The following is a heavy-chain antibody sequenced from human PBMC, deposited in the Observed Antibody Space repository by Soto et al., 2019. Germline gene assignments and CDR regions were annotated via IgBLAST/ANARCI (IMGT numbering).Heavy chain of an antibody. CDR3: AKAKNDYNWDNRPPFDY. D-gene: IGHD1-20*01. CDR2: ISANDVGT. J-gene: IGHJ4*02. CDR1: GFTLRNYA. Sequence: GGALRLSCEASGFTLRNYAMTWVRQAPGKGLEWVSLISANDVGTYYAESVKTRFTISTDQSRNTVYLQMDSLRADDTAIYYCAKAKNDYNWDNRPPFDYWGQGTLVTVSS. V-gene: IGHV3-23*01.